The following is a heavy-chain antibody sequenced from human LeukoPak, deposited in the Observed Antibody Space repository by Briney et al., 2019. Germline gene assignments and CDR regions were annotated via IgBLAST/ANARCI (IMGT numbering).Heavy chain of an antibody. D-gene: IGHD2-2*01. CDR2: ISDSKT. J-gene: IGHJ5*02. V-gene: IGHV3-23*01. CDR3: ARGHCSSTSCLLETNNWFDP. CDR1: GFTVSSDA. Sequence: GGSLRLSCVASGFTVSSDAMTWVRQAPGKGLEWVAAISDSKTYYTDSVRGRFTISRDDPKNTLFLQMNSLRAEDTAVYYCARGHCSSTSCLLETNNWFDPWGQGTLVTVSS.